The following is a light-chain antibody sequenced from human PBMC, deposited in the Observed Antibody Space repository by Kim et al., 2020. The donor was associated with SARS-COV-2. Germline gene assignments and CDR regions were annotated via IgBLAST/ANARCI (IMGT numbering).Light chain of an antibody. Sequence: SYELTQPPSVSVSPGQTANITCSGDKLGNKYVCWYQQKPGQSPVMVTSQDTKRPSGIPERFSGSNSGNTATLTISGTQATDEADYYCQVWDTTTLVFGGG. CDR3: QVWDTTTLV. CDR2: QDT. V-gene: IGLV3-1*01. CDR1: KLGNKY. J-gene: IGLJ2*01.